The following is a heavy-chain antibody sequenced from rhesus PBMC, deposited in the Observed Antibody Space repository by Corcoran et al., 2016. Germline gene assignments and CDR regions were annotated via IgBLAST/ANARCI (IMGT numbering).Heavy chain of an antibody. D-gene: IGHD3-3*01. CDR2: ISGSGGST. Sequence: QLQLQASGPGLVKPSETLSLTCAVSGGSLSRNYWRWIRPPPGKGLEWIGRISGSGGSTDYNPSLKSRVTISTDTSKNQFSLKLSSVTAADTAVYYCAREVTIFGLVIIFYFDYWGQGVLVTVSS. J-gene: IGHJ4*01. V-gene: IGHV4-173*01. CDR1: GGSLSRNY. CDR3: AREVTIFGLVIIFYFDY.